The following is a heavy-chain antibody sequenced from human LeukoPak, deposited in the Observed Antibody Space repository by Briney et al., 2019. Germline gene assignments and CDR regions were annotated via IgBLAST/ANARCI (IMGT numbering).Heavy chain of an antibody. V-gene: IGHV3-23*01. CDR1: GFTFSSYG. D-gene: IGHD6-13*01. J-gene: IGHJ4*02. CDR2: ISGSGGST. CDR3: AKEGDSSKHFDY. Sequence: GGTLRLSCAASGFTFSSYGMSWVRQAPGKGLEWVSAISGSGGSTYYADSVKGRFTISRDNSKNTLYLQMNSLRAEDTAVYYCAKEGDSSKHFDYWGQGTLVTVSS.